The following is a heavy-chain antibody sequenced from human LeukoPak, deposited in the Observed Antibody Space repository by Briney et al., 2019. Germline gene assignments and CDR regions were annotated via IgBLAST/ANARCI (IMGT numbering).Heavy chain of an antibody. CDR1: GFTFSNYA. CDR2: VSGSGDRT. V-gene: IGHV3-23*01. D-gene: IGHD2-8*01. CDR3: AKAPGDCTNGVCYNMEDY. Sequence: GGSLRLSCAASGFTFSNYAMSWVRQAPGKGLEWISAVSGSGDRTYYADSVKGRFTISRDNSKNTLYLQMNSLRAEDTAVYYCAKAPGDCTNGVCYNMEDYWGQGTLVTVSS. J-gene: IGHJ4*02.